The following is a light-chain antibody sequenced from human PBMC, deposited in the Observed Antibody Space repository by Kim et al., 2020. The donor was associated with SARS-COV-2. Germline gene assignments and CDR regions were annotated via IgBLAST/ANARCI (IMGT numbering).Light chain of an antibody. CDR3: SSYTSSSTGV. V-gene: IGLV2-14*03. J-gene: IGLJ3*02. Sequence: QSALTQPASVSGSPGQSITISCTGTSSDVGGYNYVSWYQQQPGKAPKLMIYDVSKRPSGVSTRFSGSKSGNTASLTISGLQAEDEADYYCSSYTSSSTGVFGGGTQLTVL. CDR1: SSDVGGYNY. CDR2: DVS.